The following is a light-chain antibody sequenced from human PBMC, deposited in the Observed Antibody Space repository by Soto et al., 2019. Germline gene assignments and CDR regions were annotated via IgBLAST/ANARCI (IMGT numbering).Light chain of an antibody. V-gene: IGKV4-1*01. CDR2: TAS. J-gene: IGKJ3*01. CDR3: QQYNDWPT. Sequence: TQCPDTLAVPLGERATINCKSSQSVLYSSNNKNYLAWYQQKVGQAPRLLIYTASTRATGVPARFSGSGSGTDFTLTISSLQSEDFAVYNCQQYNDWPTVGPGTKVDIK. CDR1: QSVLYSSNNKNY.